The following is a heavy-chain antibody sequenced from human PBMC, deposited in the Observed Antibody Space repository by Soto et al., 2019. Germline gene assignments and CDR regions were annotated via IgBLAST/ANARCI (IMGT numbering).Heavy chain of an antibody. V-gene: IGHV2-5*02. Sequence: QITLNESGPTLVKPTQTLTLTCTFSGFSLSTRDVGVGWIRQPPGEALEWLGVVYWDDSKTYSPSLESRLTISKDPSKNQVVRRMTKMDPVDISPYYGAHCRAGVPSFWGQGTLVTVSS. J-gene: IGHJ4*02. D-gene: IGHD2-2*01. CDR1: GFSLSTRDVG. CDR2: VYWDDSK. CDR3: AHCRAGVPSF.